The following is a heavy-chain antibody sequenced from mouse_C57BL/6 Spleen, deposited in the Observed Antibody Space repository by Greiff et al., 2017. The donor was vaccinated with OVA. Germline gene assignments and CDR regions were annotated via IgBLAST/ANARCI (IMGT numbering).Heavy chain of an antibody. J-gene: IGHJ1*03. CDR2: INPNNGGT. V-gene: IGHV1-18*01. D-gene: IGHD1-1*01. CDR3: ARGLGAYYYGSSSYWYFDV. CDR1: GYTFTDYN. Sequence: VQLQQSGPELVKPGASVKIPCKASGYTFTDYNMDWVKQSHGKSLEWIGDINPNNGGTIYNQKFKGKATLTVDKSSSTAYMELRSLTSEDTAVYYCARGLGAYYYGSSSYWYFDVWGTGTTVTVSS.